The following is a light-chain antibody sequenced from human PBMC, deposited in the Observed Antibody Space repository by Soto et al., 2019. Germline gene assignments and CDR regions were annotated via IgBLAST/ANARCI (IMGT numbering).Light chain of an antibody. V-gene: IGLV1-36*01. CDR3: AAWDDSLNGYV. Sequence: QSVLTQPPSVSEAPRQRVTISCSGSSSNIGNNAVNWYQQLPGKAPKLLIYYDDLLPSGVSDRFSGSKSGTSASLAISGLQSEDEAVYYCAAWDDSLNGYVFGTGTKVTVL. J-gene: IGLJ1*01. CDR1: SSNIGNNA. CDR2: YDD.